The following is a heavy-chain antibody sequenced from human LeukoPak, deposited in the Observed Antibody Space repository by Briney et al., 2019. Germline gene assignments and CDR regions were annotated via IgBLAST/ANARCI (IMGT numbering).Heavy chain of an antibody. CDR1: GGSISTYY. CDR2: IYYLGST. J-gene: IGHJ4*02. CDR3: ARADSSGYEHFDY. V-gene: IGHV4-59*01. Sequence: TSETLSLTCTVSGGSISTYYWSWIRQPPGKGLEWIGYIYYLGSTNYNPSLKSRVTISVDTSKNQFSLRLNSVTAADTAVYYCARADSSGYEHFDYWGQGTLVTVPS. D-gene: IGHD3-22*01.